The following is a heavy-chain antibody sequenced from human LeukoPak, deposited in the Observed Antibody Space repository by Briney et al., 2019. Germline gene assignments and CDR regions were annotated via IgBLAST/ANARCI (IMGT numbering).Heavy chain of an antibody. Sequence: GGSLRLSCVASGFTFEDYAMYWVRQAPGKGLEWVSGISWNSGSIGYADSVKGRFTISRDNAKNSLYLQMNSLRPEDTALYYCEAFDIWGQGTMVTVSS. V-gene: IGHV3-9*01. J-gene: IGHJ3*02. CDR2: ISWNSGSI. CDR1: GFTFEDYA. CDR3: EAFDI.